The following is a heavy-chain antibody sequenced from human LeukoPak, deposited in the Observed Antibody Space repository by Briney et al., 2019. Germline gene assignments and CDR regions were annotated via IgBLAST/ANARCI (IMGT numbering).Heavy chain of an antibody. CDR2: ISAYNGNT. V-gene: IGHV1-18*01. CDR1: GYTFTSYG. CDR3: ARSQNYDILTGYYNRPLGY. J-gene: IGHJ4*02. Sequence: GASVKVSCKASGYTFTSYGISWVRQAPGQGLEWMGWISAYNGNTNYAQKLQGRVTMTTDTSTSTAYMELRSLRSDDTAVYHCARSQNYDILTGYYNRPLGYWGQGTLVTVSS. D-gene: IGHD3-9*01.